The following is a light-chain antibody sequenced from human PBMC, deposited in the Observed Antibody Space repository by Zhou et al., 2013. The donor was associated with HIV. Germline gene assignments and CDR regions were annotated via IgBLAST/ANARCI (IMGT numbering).Light chain of an antibody. V-gene: IGKV1-6*01. Sequence: AIQMTQSPSSLSASVGERVTITCRASQAIRNDLAWYQQKPGKAPELLIYAASTVQSGVPSRFSGSGSGTDFTLTISSLQPEDVATYYCQQYNSYPYTFGQGTKLEIK. J-gene: IGKJ2*01. CDR3: QQYNSYPYT. CDR2: AAS. CDR1: QAIRND.